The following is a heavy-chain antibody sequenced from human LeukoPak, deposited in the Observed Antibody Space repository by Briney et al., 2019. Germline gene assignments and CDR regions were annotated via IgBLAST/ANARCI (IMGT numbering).Heavy chain of an antibody. J-gene: IGHJ5*01. V-gene: IGHV3-30*18. Sequence: GGSLRLSCAASGFTFSSYGMHWVRQAPGKGLEWVAYISYDGIYKNYTDSVKGRFTIARDNSKTTLYLQMISLRPEDTAVYYCAKDRSTGWYAEFDFWGQGTLVTVSS. CDR3: AKDRSTGWYAEFDF. CDR1: GFTFSSYG. D-gene: IGHD6-19*01. CDR2: ISYDGIYK.